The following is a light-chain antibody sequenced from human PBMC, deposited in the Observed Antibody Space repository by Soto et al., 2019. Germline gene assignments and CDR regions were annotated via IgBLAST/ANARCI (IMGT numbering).Light chain of an antibody. J-gene: IGKJ1*01. CDR1: QSISSW. V-gene: IGKV1-5*03. CDR3: QHYNSYSEA. CDR2: KAS. Sequence: IQITHSPSTLSASVVDRVPITCRASQSISSWLAWYQQKPGKAPKLLIYKASTLKSGVPSRFSGSGSGTEFTLTISSLQPDDFATYYCQHYNSYSEAFGQGTKVDIK.